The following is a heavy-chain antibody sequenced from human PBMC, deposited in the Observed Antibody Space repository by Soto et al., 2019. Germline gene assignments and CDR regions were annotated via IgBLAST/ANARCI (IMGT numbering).Heavy chain of an antibody. J-gene: IGHJ4*02. CDR1: GYSFSNYW. D-gene: IGHD1-26*01. CDR2: LFPGDSDT. V-gene: IGHV5-51*01. Sequence: PGESLKISCQTSGYSFSNYWIGWVRQMPGKGLEWMGILFPGDSDTKYSPSLQGHVTISVDKSITTAYLLFTSLKASDTAIYFCARLPNLYSPYFDFWGQGTLVTVSS. CDR3: ARLPNLYSPYFDF.